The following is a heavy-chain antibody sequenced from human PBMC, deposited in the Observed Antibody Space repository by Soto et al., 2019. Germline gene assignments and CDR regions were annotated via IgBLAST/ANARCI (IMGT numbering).Heavy chain of an antibody. D-gene: IGHD3-22*01. CDR2: IYNSGST. V-gene: IGHV4-31*11. CDR3: ARTYDGSGPNSGGYGFDI. CDR1: GGSISSGGYF. Sequence: PSETLSLTCAVSGGSISSGGYFWSWIRQPPGKGLEWIGYIYNSGSTYYNPSLKSRVTISVDTSKNQFSLKLNSVTAADTAVYYCARTYDGSGPNSGGYGFDIWGQGTMVTVSS. J-gene: IGHJ3*02.